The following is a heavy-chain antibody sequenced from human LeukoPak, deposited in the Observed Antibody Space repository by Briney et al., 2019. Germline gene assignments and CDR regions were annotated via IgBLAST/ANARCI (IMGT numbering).Heavy chain of an antibody. Sequence: GGSLRLSCAASEFTFSSYVMAWVRQAPGKGLEWVSTITPGGGTYYADSVKGRFTISRDNSKNTLYLQMNSLRAEDTAVYYCAKAGYCSSTSCYYYYGMDVWGQGTTVTVSS. V-gene: IGHV3-23*01. D-gene: IGHD2-2*01. CDR2: ITPGGGT. J-gene: IGHJ6*02. CDR1: EFTFSSYV. CDR3: AKAGYCSSTSCYYYYGMDV.